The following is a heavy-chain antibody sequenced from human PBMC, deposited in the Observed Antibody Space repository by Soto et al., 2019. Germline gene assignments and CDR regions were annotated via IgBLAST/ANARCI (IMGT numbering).Heavy chain of an antibody. D-gene: IGHD3-3*01. CDR1: GYTFTTYA. CDR2: ISAYNGKT. Sequence: QVQLVQSGAEVKKPGASVKVSCKASGYTFTTYAITWVRQAPGQGLEWMGWISAYNGKTNYAQKFQGRVTMTTDTSTSTAYMELRSLRSDDTAVYYCARDGYYPWDFAVVLNWLDPWGQGTLVTVSS. CDR3: ARDGYYPWDFAVVLNWLDP. J-gene: IGHJ5*02. V-gene: IGHV1-18*01.